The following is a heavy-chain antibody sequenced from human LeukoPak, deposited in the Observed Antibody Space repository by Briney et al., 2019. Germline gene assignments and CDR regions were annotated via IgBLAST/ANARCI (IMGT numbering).Heavy chain of an antibody. CDR1: GDSISNTNYY. D-gene: IGHD2-2*01. V-gene: IGHV4-39*01. J-gene: IGHJ4*02. CDR2: FCCSGNT. Sequence: SETLSLTCTVSGDSISNTNYYWGWIRQPPGKGLEWIGSFCCSGNTYYNPSLKSRVTISVDTSKNQFSLKLSSVTAADTAAYYCARRQDIVVVPAGMPYDFDYWGQGTLVTVSS. CDR3: ARRQDIVVVPAGMPYDFDY.